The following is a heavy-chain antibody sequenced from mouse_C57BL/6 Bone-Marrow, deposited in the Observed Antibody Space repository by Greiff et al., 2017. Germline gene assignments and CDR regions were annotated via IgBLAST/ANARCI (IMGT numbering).Heavy chain of an antibody. CDR1: GFNIQDYY. CDR3: AFGGLRYPGFAY. J-gene: IGHJ3*01. CDR2: IDPEDGET. D-gene: IGHD1-1*01. V-gene: IGHV14-2*01. Sequence: EVHLQHSGAELVKPGASVKLSCTASGFNIQDYYMHWVKQRTEQGLEWIGRIDPEDGETKYAPKFQGKAPITADTSSNTAYLQLSSLTSEDTAVYYCAFGGLRYPGFAYWGQGTLVTVSA.